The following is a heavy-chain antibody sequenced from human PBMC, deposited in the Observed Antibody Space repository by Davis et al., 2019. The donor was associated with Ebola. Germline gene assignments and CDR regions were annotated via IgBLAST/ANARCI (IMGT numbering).Heavy chain of an antibody. CDR2: IYYGGTT. V-gene: IGHV4-59*12. D-gene: IGHD4-17*01. J-gene: IGHJ4*02. CDR1: GGSINNYY. Sequence: SETLSLTCTVSGGSINNYYWSWIRQPPGKGLEWIGNIYYGGTTNYNPSLKSRVTISGDTSKNQFSLRLTSVTAADTAVYYCATDYGASWGQGTPVTVSS. CDR3: ATDYGAS.